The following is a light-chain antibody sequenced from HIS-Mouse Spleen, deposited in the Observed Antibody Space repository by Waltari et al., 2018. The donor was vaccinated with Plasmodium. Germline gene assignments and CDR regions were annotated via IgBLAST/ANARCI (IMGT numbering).Light chain of an antibody. CDR1: ALQKKY. CDR3: YSTDSSGNHRV. J-gene: IGLJ3*02. Sequence: SYELTPPPSVSVSPGQTARITCSGDALQKKYAYWYQQKSGQAPVLVIYEDSKRPSGIPERFSGSSSGTMATLTISGAQVEDEADYYCYSTDSSGNHRVFGGGTKLTVL. V-gene: IGLV3-10*01. CDR2: EDS.